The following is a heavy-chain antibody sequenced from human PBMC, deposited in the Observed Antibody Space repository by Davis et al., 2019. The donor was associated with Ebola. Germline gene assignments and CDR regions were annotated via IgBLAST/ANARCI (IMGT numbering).Heavy chain of an antibody. D-gene: IGHD3-10*01. CDR2: INSDGSST. CDR3: AKDSRGYNKPFDY. J-gene: IGHJ4*02. CDR1: GFTFSGSA. V-gene: IGHV3-74*01. Sequence: GESLKISCAASGFTFSGSAMHWVRQAPGKGLVWVSRINSDGSSTSYPDSVKGRFTISRDNSKNMLFLQMNSLRAEDTAVYYCAKDSRGYNKPFDYWGQGTLVTVSS.